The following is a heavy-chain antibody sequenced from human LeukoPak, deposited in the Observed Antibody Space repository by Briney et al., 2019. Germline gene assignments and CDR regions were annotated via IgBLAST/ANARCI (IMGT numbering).Heavy chain of an antibody. J-gene: IGHJ4*02. V-gene: IGHV3-23*01. CDR3: ARRAGGYSHPYDY. CDR1: GFTFSTFA. D-gene: IGHD4-23*01. Sequence: PGGSLRLSCAASGFTFSTFAMIWVRQPPGKGLEWVSSIFPSGGEIHYADSVRGRFTISRDNSKSTLSLQMNSLRAEDTAVYYCARRAGGYSHPYDYWGQGILVTVSS. CDR2: IFPSGGEI.